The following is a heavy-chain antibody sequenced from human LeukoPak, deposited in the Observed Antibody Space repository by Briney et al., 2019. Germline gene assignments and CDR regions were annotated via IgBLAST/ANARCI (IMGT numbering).Heavy chain of an antibody. V-gene: IGHV4-59*11. Sequence: SETLSLTCTVSDGSISSHYWNWIRQPPGKGREWIGNIFNSGRTDYNPSLKSRVTISVTTSKSQLYMKLSSVTAADTAVYYCARDKGPYWYFDLWGRGTLVTVSS. CDR1: DGSISSHY. J-gene: IGHJ2*01. CDR3: ARDKGPYWYFDL. CDR2: IFNSGRT.